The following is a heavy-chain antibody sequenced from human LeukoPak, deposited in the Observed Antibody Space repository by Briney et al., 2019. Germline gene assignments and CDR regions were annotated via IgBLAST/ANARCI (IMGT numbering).Heavy chain of an antibody. D-gene: IGHD3-22*01. Sequence: ASVKVSCKASGYTFTGYYMHWVRQAPGQGLEWMGWINPNSGGTNYAQKFQGRVTMTRDTSISTAYVELSRLRSDDTAVYYCARLPFITRNWFDPWGQGTLVTVSS. CDR1: GYTFTGYY. CDR3: ARLPFITRNWFDP. CDR2: INPNSGGT. V-gene: IGHV1-2*02. J-gene: IGHJ5*02.